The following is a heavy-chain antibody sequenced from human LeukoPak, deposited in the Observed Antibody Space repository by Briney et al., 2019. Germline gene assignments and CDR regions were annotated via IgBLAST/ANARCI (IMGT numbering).Heavy chain of an antibody. CDR3: ARLGYSSSWTLTTLYYYYYYMDV. J-gene: IGHJ6*03. Sequence: PSETLSLTCAVSGGSISSGFYSWSWIRQPPGKGLEWIGYIYYDGSTYYNPSLKSRVTISVDTSKNQFSLNLSSVTAADTAVYYCARLGYSSSWTLTTLYYYYYYMDVWGKGTTVTISS. CDR2: IYYDGST. CDR1: GGSISSGFYS. D-gene: IGHD6-13*01. V-gene: IGHV4-30-4*07.